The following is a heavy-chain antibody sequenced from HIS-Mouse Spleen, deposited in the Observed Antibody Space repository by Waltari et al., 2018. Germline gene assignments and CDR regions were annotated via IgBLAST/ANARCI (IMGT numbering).Heavy chain of an antibody. V-gene: IGHV4-34*01. CDR2: INHSGST. CDR1: GGSFSGYY. D-gene: IGHD3-22*01. Sequence: QVQLQQWGAGLLKPSETLSLTCAVYGGSFSGYYWSCIRRPPGKGREWIGEINHSGSTNYNPSLKSRVTISVDTSKNQFSLKLSSVTAADTAVYYCARGSTYYYDSSGYYWFDPWGQGTLVTVSS. J-gene: IGHJ5*02. CDR3: ARGSTYYYDSSGYYWFDP.